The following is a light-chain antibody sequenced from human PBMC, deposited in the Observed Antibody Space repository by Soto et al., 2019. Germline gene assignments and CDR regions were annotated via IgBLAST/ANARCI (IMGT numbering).Light chain of an antibody. CDR3: QHYSNLPPT. CDR1: ESVHSN. Sequence: EMVMTQSPATLSVSPGERVTLSCRASESVHSNLAWYQQKPGQGPSLLIYYASTRVTGVPDRFSGSGSGTEFTLLIRSLHSEDFGVSYCQHYSNLPPTFGPATNVEFK. J-gene: IGKJ3*01. V-gene: IGKV3-15*01. CDR2: YAS.